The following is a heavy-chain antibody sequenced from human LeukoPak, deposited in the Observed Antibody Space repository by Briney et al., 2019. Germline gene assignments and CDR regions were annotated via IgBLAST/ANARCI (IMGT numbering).Heavy chain of an antibody. V-gene: IGHV3-7*01. J-gene: IGHJ4*02. Sequence: GGSLRLSCAASGFIFSSYWMRWVRRAPGKGLEWVANIKRDGSEKYYVDSVKGRFIISRDNAKNSVSLQMSSLRAEDTAVYYCGGGPGYWGQGTLVTVSS. D-gene: IGHD2-15*01. CDR2: IKRDGSEK. CDR3: GGGPGY. CDR1: GFIFSSYW.